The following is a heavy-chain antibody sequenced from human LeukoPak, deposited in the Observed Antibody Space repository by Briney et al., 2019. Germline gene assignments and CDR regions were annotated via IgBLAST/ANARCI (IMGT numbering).Heavy chain of an antibody. Sequence: SETLSLTCAVYGGSFSGYYWSWIRQPPGKGLEWIGEINHSGSTNYNPSLKSRVTISVDTSKNQFSLKLSSVTAADTAVYYCAGVNHPPGDYWGQGTLVTVSS. V-gene: IGHV4-34*01. CDR1: GGSFSGYY. CDR3: AGVNHPPGDY. D-gene: IGHD1-14*01. J-gene: IGHJ4*02. CDR2: INHSGST.